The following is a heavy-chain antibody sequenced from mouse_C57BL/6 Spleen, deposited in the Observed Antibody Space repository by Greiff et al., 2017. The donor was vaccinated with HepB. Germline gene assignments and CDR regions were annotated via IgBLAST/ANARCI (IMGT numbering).Heavy chain of an antibody. Sequence: EVQGVESGPGMVKPSQSLSLTCTVTGYSITSGYDWHWIRHFPGNKLEWMGYISYSGSTNYNPSLKSRISITHDTSKNHFFLKLNSVTTEDTATYYCARDYYGSPWYFDVWGTGTTVTVSS. CDR2: ISYSGST. CDR3: ARDYYGSPWYFDV. J-gene: IGHJ1*03. V-gene: IGHV3-1*01. CDR1: GYSITSGYD. D-gene: IGHD1-1*01.